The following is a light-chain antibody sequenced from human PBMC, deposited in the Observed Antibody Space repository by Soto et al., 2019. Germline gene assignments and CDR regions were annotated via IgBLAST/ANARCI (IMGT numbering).Light chain of an antibody. CDR2: DAS. V-gene: IGKV1-33*01. CDR3: QQYDNLPLT. CDR1: RYITNF. J-gene: IGKJ4*01. Sequence: DIQMTQSPSSLSAAVGDRVTITCQASRYITNFLHWFQQKPGKAPKLLIYDASILQAGVPSRFSGSGSGIDFTFTISSLQPEDIATYYCQQYDNLPLTFGGGTKVEIK.